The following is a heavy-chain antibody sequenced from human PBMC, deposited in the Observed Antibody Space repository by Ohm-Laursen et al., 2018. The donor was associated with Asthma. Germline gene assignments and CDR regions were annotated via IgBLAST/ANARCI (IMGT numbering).Heavy chain of an antibody. Sequence: SLRLSCAASGFSFSNFGMFWVRQAAGKGLEWVAFISYVGSTKYYADSVQGRFTISRDNSKDTLYLQMNSLRADDTAVYYCAKDWGVPHYAFDIWGQGSLVTVSS. D-gene: IGHD3-16*01. V-gene: IGHV3-30*18. CDR1: GFSFSNFG. CDR3: AKDWGVPHYAFDI. J-gene: IGHJ3*02. CDR2: ISYVGSTK.